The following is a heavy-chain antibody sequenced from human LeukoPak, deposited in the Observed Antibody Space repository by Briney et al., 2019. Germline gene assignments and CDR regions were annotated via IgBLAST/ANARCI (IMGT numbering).Heavy chain of an antibody. V-gene: IGHV1-69*05. Sequence: VASVKVSCKASGSTFSSYAISWVRQAPGQGLEWMGGIIPIFGTANYAQKFQGRVTITTDESTSTAYMELSSLRSEDTAVYYCARENRAYCGGDCYSGPYFDYWGRGTLVTVSS. CDR2: IIPIFGTA. CDR3: ARENRAYCGGDCYSGPYFDY. D-gene: IGHD2-21*02. J-gene: IGHJ4*02. CDR1: GSTFSSYA.